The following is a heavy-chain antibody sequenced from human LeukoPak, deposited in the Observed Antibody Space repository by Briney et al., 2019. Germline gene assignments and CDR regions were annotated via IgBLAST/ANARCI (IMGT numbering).Heavy chain of an antibody. V-gene: IGHV3-23*01. J-gene: IGHJ3*02. D-gene: IGHD3-16*02. Sequence: PGGTLRLSCAASGFTFSSYGMSWVRQAPGKGLEWVSAISGSGGSTYYADSVKGRFTISRDNSKNTLYLQMNSLRAEDTAVYYCAKDVGGTYDYVWGSYRHDAFDIRGQGTMVTVSS. CDR1: GFTFSSYG. CDR3: AKDVGGTYDYVWGSYRHDAFDI. CDR2: ISGSGGST.